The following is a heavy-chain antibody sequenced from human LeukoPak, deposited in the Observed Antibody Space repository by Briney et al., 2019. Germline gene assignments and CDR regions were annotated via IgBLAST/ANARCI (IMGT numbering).Heavy chain of an antibody. Sequence: SGPTLVKPTQTLTLTCTFSGFSLSTSGVGVGWIRQPPGKALEWLALIYWNDDKRYSPSLKSRLTITKDTSKNQVVLTMTNMDPVDTATYYCAHRRGAMTLAPFDYWGQGTLVTVSS. J-gene: IGHJ4*02. CDR1: GFSLSTSGVG. CDR2: IYWNDDK. V-gene: IGHV2-5*01. CDR3: AHRRGAMTLAPFDY. D-gene: IGHD2-21*02.